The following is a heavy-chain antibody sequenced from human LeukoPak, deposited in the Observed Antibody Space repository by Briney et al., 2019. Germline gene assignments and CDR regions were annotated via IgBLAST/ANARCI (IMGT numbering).Heavy chain of an antibody. CDR2: IKQDGSEK. D-gene: IGHD2-8*01. J-gene: IGHJ4*02. CDR1: GFTFSSYW. CDR3: AREREYCTNGVCYAGDLDY. V-gene: IGHV3-7*01. Sequence: GGSLRLSCAASGFTFSSYWMSWVRQAPGKGLEWVANIKQDGSEKYYVDSVKGRFTISRDNAKNSLYLQMNSLRAEDTAVYYCAREREYCTNGVCYAGDLDYWGQGTLVTVSS.